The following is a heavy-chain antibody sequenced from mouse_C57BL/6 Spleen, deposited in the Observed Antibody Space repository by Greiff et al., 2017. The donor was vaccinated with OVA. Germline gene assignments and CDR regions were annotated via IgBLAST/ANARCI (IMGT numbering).Heavy chain of an antibody. CDR1: GFTFSSYG. Sequence: EVQRVESGGDLVKPGGSLKLSCAASGFTFSSYGMSWVRQTPDKRLEWVATISSGGSYTYYTDSVKGRFTISRDNAKNTLYLQMSSLKSEDTAMYYCATMITTGGYFDYWGQGTTLTVSS. V-gene: IGHV5-6*01. D-gene: IGHD2-4*01. CDR2: ISSGGSYT. CDR3: ATMITTGGYFDY. J-gene: IGHJ2*01.